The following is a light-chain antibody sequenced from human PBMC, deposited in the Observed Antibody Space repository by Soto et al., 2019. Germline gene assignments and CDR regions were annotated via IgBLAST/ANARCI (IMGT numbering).Light chain of an antibody. CDR3: KRGYSIFAT. CDR1: QSIGTY. CDR2: VAS. Sequence: DIQMTQSPSSLSASVGDRVTITCRASQSIGTYLNWYQHKPGKAPKLLIYVASSLQSGVPSRFSGSGSGTVFPLTISSLQPKVFAIYFCKRGYSIFATFGQGTRVVIK. J-gene: IGKJ1*01. V-gene: IGKV1-39*01.